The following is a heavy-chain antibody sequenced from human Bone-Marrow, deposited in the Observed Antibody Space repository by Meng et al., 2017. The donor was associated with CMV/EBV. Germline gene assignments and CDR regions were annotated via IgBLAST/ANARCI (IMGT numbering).Heavy chain of an antibody. J-gene: IGHJ5*02. V-gene: IGHV2-5*01. Sequence: SGPTLVKPTQTLTLTCTFSGFSLSTSGVGVGWIRQPPGKALEWLAFIYWTDDKGYSLSLKSRLTITKDTSKIQVVLTMSNMDPVDTATDYFAPTVRSRGVTENWFDPWGQGTLVTVSS. CDR2: IYWTDDK. CDR3: APTVRSRGVTENWFDP. CDR1: GFSLSTSGVG. D-gene: IGHD4-23*01.